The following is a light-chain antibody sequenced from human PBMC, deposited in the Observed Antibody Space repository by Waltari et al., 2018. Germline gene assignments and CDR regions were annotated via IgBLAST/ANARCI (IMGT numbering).Light chain of an antibody. Sequence: QSALTQPASVSGSPGQSIPISCSGTTNDVGKYDLVSWYQQVPGRVPKLILYEHNRRPSGISHRFVCSKAGNTASLTISGLQPEDEADYYCCSFASSRTWVFGGRSRLTV. J-gene: IGLJ3*02. CDR2: EHN. CDR1: TNDVGKYDL. V-gene: IGLV2-23*01. CDR3: CSFASSRTWV.